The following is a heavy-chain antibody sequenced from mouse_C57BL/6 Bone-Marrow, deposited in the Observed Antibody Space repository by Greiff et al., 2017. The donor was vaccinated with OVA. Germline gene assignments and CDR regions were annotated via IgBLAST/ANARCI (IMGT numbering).Heavy chain of an antibody. D-gene: IGHD4-1*01. V-gene: IGHV1-81*01. Sequence: VQLQQSGAELARPGASVKLSCKASGYTFTSYGISWVKQRTGQGLEWIGEIYPRSGNTYYNEKFKGKATLTADKSSSTAYMELRSLTSEDSAVYFCVLSSSWDVWFAYWGQGTLVTVSA. J-gene: IGHJ3*01. CDR2: IYPRSGNT. CDR1: GYTFTSYG. CDR3: VLSSSWDVWFAY.